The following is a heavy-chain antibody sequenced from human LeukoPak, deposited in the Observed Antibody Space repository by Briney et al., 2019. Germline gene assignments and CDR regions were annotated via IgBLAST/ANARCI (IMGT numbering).Heavy chain of an antibody. V-gene: IGHV3-74*01. CDR1: GFTFSGFW. CDR3: ARGSGRNGWFDP. D-gene: IGHD2-8*01. CDR2: INVGGSTT. J-gene: IGHJ5*02. Sequence: PGGSVRPSCAASGFTFSGFWMHWVRQAPGKGLMWVSHINVGGSTTSYADSVKGRFTISRDNAKNTLYLQMNSLRANDTAVYYCARGSGRNGWFDPWGQGTLVTVSS.